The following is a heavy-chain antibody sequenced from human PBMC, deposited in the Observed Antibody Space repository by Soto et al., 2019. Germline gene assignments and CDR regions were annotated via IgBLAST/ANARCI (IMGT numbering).Heavy chain of an antibody. Sequence: SVKVSCKASGGTFSSYAISWVRQAPGQGLEWMGGIIPIFGTANYAQKFQGRVTITADKSTGTAYMELSSLRSEDTAVYYCARAHGGATGGYYYYYGMDVWGQGTTVTVSS. CDR1: GGTFSSYA. V-gene: IGHV1-69*06. CDR2: IIPIFGTA. D-gene: IGHD1-26*01. CDR3: ARAHGGATGGYYYYYGMDV. J-gene: IGHJ6*02.